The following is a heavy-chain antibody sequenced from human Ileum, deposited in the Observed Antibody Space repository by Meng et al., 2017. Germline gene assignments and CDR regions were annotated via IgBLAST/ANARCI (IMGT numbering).Heavy chain of an antibody. CDR2: FHHSGSA. Sequence: PLQQSGPGLVAPSETLPLTCTVSGVSVNSGFYYWNWVRQPPGKGLEFIGSFHHSGSAHYNASLEGRVTMSLDTSKNQFSLRLTSVTAADSALYYCTGGPDSAKSGYWGQGTLVTVSS. J-gene: IGHJ4*02. V-gene: IGHV4-61*01. D-gene: IGHD1-14*01. CDR3: TGGPDSAKSGY. CDR1: GVSVNSGFYY.